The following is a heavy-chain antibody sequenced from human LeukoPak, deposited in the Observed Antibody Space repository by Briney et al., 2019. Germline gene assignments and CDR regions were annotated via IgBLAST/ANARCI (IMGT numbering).Heavy chain of an antibody. Sequence: QPGGSLRLSCAASGFTVSSNYMSWVRQAPGKGLEWVSVIYSGGSTYYADSVKGRFTISRHNSKNTLYLQMNSLRAEDTAVYYCARAVATMATGLWYFDYWGQGTLVTVSS. CDR2: IYSGGST. D-gene: IGHD5-12*01. CDR3: ARAVATMATGLWYFDY. V-gene: IGHV3-53*04. CDR1: GFTVSSNY. J-gene: IGHJ4*02.